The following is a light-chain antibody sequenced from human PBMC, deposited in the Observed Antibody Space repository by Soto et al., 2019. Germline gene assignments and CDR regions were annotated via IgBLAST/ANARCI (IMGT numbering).Light chain of an antibody. Sequence: IVLTQSPATLPLSPGERATLSCGARQSVRSNYVAWFQQKPGLAPRLLISDASIRATGIPDRFRGSGSGTDFTLTVSRLEPDDVAVYYCQPYCTSPFTFGPGTKVDIK. CDR1: QSVRSNY. CDR3: QPYCTSPFT. V-gene: IGKV3D-20*01. J-gene: IGKJ3*01. CDR2: DAS.